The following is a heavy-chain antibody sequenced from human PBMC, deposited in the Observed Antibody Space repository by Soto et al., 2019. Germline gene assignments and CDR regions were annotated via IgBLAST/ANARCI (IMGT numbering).Heavy chain of an antibody. CDR2: INPNSGGT. D-gene: IGHD6-19*01. CDR3: ARHPYSSASWLVVFDC. J-gene: IGHJ4*02. CDR1: GYTFTGYY. Sequence: QVQLVQSGAEVKKPGASVKVSCKASGYTFTGYYMHWVRQAPGQGLEWMGWINPNSGGTNYAQKFQGRVTMTRDTSISTAYMELSRLRSDDTAVYYCARHPYSSASWLVVFDCWGQGTLVTVSS. V-gene: IGHV1-2*02.